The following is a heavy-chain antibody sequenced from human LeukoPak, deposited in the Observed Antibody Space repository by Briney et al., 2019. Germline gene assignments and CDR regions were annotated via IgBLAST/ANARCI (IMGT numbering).Heavy chain of an antibody. D-gene: IGHD3-10*01. Sequence: PSETLSLTCTVSGGSISSYYWSWIRQPPGKGLEWIGYIYYSGSTNYNPSLKSRVTISVDTSKNQFSLKLSSVTAADTAVYYCARPHYYGSGSYWFDLWGQGTLVTVSS. V-gene: IGHV4-59*01. CDR3: ARPHYYGSGSYWFDL. CDR2: IYYSGST. J-gene: IGHJ5*02. CDR1: GGSISSYY.